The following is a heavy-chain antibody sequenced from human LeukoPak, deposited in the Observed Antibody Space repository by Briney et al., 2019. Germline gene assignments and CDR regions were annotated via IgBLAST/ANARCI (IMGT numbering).Heavy chain of an antibody. D-gene: IGHD1-1*01. V-gene: IGHV3-11*01. J-gene: IGHJ5*02. CDR2: ISSSGSTI. Sequence: GGSLRLSCAASGFTFSDYYMSWIRQAPGKGLEWVSYISSSGSTIYYADSVKGRLTISRDNAKNSLYLQMNSLRAEDTAVYYCARDRNRRLGSPNWFDPWGQGTLVTVSS. CDR1: GFTFSDYY. CDR3: ARDRNRRLGSPNWFDP.